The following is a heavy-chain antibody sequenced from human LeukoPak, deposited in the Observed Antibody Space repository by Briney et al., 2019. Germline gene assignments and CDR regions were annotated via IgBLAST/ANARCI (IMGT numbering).Heavy chain of an antibody. V-gene: IGHV3-11*01. CDR3: VRATAVYYFDY. D-gene: IGHD2-8*01. CDR1: GFSFSDYH. J-gene: IGHJ4*02. Sequence: PGGSLRLSCAASGFSFSDYHMDWIRQAPGKRLERVSHISSSGTTMYYADSVKGRFTISRDNSKNSLYLQMNSLRDEDTAVYYCVRATAVYYFDYWGQGTLVTVSS. CDR2: ISSSGTTM.